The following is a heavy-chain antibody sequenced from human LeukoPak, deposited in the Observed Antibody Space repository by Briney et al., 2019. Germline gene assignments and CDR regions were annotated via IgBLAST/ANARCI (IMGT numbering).Heavy chain of an antibody. J-gene: IGHJ4*02. CDR1: GFTVSSNY. CDR2: IYSGGTT. V-gene: IGHV3-53*01. Sequence: GGSLRLSCAASGFTVSSNYMSWVRQAPGKGLEWVSLIYSGGTTYYADSVKGRFTISRDNSKNTLYLQMNSLRAEDTAVYYCATDWYGDYDRFDYWGQGTLVTVSS. CDR3: ATDWYGDYDRFDY. D-gene: IGHD4-17*01.